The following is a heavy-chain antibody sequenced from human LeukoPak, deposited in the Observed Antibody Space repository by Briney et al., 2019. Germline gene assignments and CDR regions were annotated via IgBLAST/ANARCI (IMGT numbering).Heavy chain of an antibody. Sequence: GGSLRLSCAASGFTVSSNYMSWVRQAPGKGLEWVSSISSSSSYIYYADPVKGRFTISRDNAKNSLYLQMNSLRAEDTAVYYCARAKPYYGMDVWGQGTTVTVSS. J-gene: IGHJ6*02. V-gene: IGHV3-21*01. CDR2: ISSSSSYI. CDR1: GFTVSSNY. CDR3: ARAKPYYGMDV.